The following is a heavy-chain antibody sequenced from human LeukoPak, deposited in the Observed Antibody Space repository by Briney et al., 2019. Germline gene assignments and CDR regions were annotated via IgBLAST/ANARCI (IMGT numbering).Heavy chain of an antibody. Sequence: GGSLRLSCAASGFTFSSYAMSWVRQAPGKGLEWVSAISGSGGSTYYADSVKGRFTISRDNSKNTLYLQMNSLRAEDTAVYYCAKDPCSSTSCYMEYWGQGTLVTVS. V-gene: IGHV3-23*01. CDR2: ISGSGGST. D-gene: IGHD2-2*02. CDR3: AKDPCSSTSCYMEY. CDR1: GFTFSSYA. J-gene: IGHJ4*02.